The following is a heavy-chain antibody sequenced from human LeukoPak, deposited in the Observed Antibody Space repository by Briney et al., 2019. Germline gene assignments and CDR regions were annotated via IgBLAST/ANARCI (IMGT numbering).Heavy chain of an antibody. V-gene: IGHV1-18*01. CDR1: GYTFTSYG. Sequence: ASVKVSCKASGYTFTSYGISWVRQAPGQGLEWMGWISAYNGNTNYAQKLQGRVTMTTDTSTSTAYMELRSLRSDDTAVYYCARGVGGRITIFGVVTSRDYYYYGMDVWGQRTTVTVSS. D-gene: IGHD3-3*01. CDR2: ISAYNGNT. J-gene: IGHJ6*02. CDR3: ARGVGGRITIFGVVTSRDYYYYGMDV.